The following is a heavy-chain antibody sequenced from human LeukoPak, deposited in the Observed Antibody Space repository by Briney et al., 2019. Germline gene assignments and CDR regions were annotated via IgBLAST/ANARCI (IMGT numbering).Heavy chain of an antibody. V-gene: IGHV3-23*01. J-gene: IGHJ4*02. D-gene: IGHD4/OR15-4a*01. Sequence: GGSLRLSCAASGFSFSSYGMHWVRQAPGKGLEWVSGISGSGGRTYYADSVKGRFTISRDNSKNTLYLQMNSLRAEDTAVYYCAKEGARYGVDYWGQGTLVTVSS. CDR1: GFSFSSYG. CDR3: AKEGARYGVDY. CDR2: ISGSGGRT.